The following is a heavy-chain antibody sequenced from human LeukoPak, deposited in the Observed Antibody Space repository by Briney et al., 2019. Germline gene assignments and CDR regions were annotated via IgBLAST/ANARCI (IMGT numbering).Heavy chain of an antibody. CDR2: INPSGGST. V-gene: IGHV1-46*01. Sequence: ASVKVSCKASGYTFTSYYMHWVRQAPGQGLEWMGIINPSGGSTSYAQKFQGRVTMTRDTSISTAYMELSRLRSDDTAVYYCARDQGYSSSLGNWFDPWGQGTLVTVSS. CDR1: GYTFTSYY. J-gene: IGHJ5*02. D-gene: IGHD6-6*01. CDR3: ARDQGYSSSLGNWFDP.